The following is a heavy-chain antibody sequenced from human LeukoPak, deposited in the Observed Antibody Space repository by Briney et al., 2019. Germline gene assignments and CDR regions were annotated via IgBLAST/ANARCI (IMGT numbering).Heavy chain of an antibody. D-gene: IGHD5-18*01. CDR3: ARDLISEGTAMVTTGTLDY. J-gene: IGHJ4*02. V-gene: IGHV3-23*03. Sequence: PGRSLRLSCAASGFTFYISAMTWVRQAPGKGLEWVSTINNDGSNTYYADSVKGRFTISRDNSKNTLYLQMNSLRAEDTAVYYCARDLISEGTAMVTTGTLDYWGQGTLVTVSS. CDR2: INNDGSNT. CDR1: GFTFYISA.